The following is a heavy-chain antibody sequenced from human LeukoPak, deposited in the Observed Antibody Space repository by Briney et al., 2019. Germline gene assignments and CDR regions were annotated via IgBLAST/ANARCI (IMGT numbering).Heavy chain of an antibody. D-gene: IGHD5-18*01. CDR3: AKDARKWIQLWTFDY. CDR2: ISYDGSNK. J-gene: IGHJ4*02. Sequence: GGSLRLSCEASGFTFSSYGMHWVRQAPGKGLERAAVISYDGSNKYYADSVKGRFTISRDNSKNTLYLQMNSLRAEDTAVYYCAKDARKWIQLWTFDYWGQGTLVTVSS. V-gene: IGHV3-30*18. CDR1: GFTFSSYG.